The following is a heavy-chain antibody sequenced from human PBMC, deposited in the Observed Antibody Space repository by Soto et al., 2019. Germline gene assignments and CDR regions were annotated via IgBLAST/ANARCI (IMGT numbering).Heavy chain of an antibody. CDR1: GGSISSYY. CDR2: IYYSGST. J-gene: IGHJ4*02. Sequence: SETLSLTCTVSGGSISSYYWSWIRQPPGKGLEWIGYIYYSGSTNYNPSLKSRVTISVDTSKNQFSLKLSSVTAADTAVYYCARDRNSGYDVGGSYFDYWGQGPLVTVSS. CDR3: ARDRNSGYDVGGSYFDY. V-gene: IGHV4-59*01. D-gene: IGHD5-12*01.